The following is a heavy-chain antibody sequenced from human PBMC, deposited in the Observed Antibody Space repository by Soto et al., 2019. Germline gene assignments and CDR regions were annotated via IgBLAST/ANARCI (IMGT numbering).Heavy chain of an antibody. CDR3: ARDPPTGTTLDWFDS. CDR2: ISSSGSFM. Sequence: GGSLRLSCAASGFSFSSDSMGWVRQAPGKGLEWVSSISSSGSFMNYADSVKGRFTISRDNAKNSLYLQMSSLKDEDTAVYYCARDPPTGTTLDWFDSWGQGTLVTVSS. V-gene: IGHV3-21*01. D-gene: IGHD1-7*01. J-gene: IGHJ5*01. CDR1: GFSFSSDS.